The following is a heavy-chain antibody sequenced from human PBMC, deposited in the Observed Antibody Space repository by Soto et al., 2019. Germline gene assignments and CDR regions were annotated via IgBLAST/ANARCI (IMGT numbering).Heavy chain of an antibody. J-gene: IGHJ6*02. V-gene: IGHV1-69*13. CDR1: GGTFSSYA. CDR3: ARDKRRGIAAFYGMDV. CDR2: IIPIFGTA. Sequence: SVKVSCKASGGTFSSYAISWVRQAPGQGLEWMGGIIPIFGTANYAQKFQGRVTITADESTSTAYMELSSLRSEDTAVYYCARDKRRGIAAFYGMDVWGQGTTVTVSS. D-gene: IGHD6-25*01.